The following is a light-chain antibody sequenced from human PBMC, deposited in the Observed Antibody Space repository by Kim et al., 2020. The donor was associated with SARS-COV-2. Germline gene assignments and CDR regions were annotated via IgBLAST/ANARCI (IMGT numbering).Light chain of an antibody. CDR2: GAS. CDR1: QSVRGSN. J-gene: IGKJ2*01. Sequence: PGDRASPSCRAGQSVRGSNLVWYQQKPGQAPRLLILGASSRATGIPHRFSGSGSGTDFTLTVSRLEPEDFAVYYCQQCGSSPPLYTFGQGTKLEI. CDR3: QQCGSSPPLYT. V-gene: IGKV3-20*01.